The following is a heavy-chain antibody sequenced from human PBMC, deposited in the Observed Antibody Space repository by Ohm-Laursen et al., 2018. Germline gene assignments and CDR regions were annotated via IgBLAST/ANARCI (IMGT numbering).Heavy chain of an antibody. Sequence: ASVKVSCKASGYSFIGYYIHWVRQAPGQGLEWMGWINPNSGGTNYAQKFQGRVTMTRDTSISTAYMELSRLRSDDTAVYYCARDGGSSGWFDPWGQGTLVTVSS. J-gene: IGHJ5*02. CDR1: GYSFIGYY. CDR3: ARDGGSSGWFDP. D-gene: IGHD6-6*01. V-gene: IGHV1-2*02. CDR2: INPNSGGT.